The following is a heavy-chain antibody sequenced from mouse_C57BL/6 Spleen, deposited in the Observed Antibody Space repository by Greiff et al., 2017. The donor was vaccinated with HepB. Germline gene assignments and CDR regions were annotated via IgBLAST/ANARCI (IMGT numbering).Heavy chain of an antibody. CDR2: IDPSDSYT. J-gene: IGHJ2*01. D-gene: IGHD3-2*02. V-gene: IGHV1-69*01. Sequence: QVQLQQPGAELVMPGASVKLSCKASGYTFTSYWMHWVKQRPGQGLEWIGEIDPSDSYTNYNQKFKGKSTLTVDKSSSTAYMQLSSLTSEDSAVYYCARLGQLRLRRGYFDYWGQGTTLTVSS. CDR3: ARLGQLRLRRGYFDY. CDR1: GYTFTSYW.